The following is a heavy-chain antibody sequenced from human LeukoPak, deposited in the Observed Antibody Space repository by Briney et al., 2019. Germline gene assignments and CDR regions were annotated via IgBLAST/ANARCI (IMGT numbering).Heavy chain of an antibody. CDR2: INPNSGGT. J-gene: IGHJ4*02. CDR1: GYTFTGYY. CDR3: ARDSRLVGAKETFDY. D-gene: IGHD1-26*01. Sequence: ASVKVSCKASGYTFTGYYMHWVRQAPGQGLEWMGRINPNSGGTNYAQKFQGRVTMTRDRSITTAYMELSRLRSDDTAVYYCARDSRLVGAKETFDYWGQGTLLTVSS. V-gene: IGHV1-2*06.